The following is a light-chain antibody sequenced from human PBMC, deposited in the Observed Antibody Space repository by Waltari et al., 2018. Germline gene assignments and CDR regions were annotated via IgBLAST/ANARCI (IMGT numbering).Light chain of an antibody. CDR1: SLRNDY. CDR3: NSRDSSADHVV. V-gene: IGLV3-19*01. CDR2: NNI. Sequence: CDLTQDPAVSVALGQTARTTCQGDSLRNDYVNWYQQRPGQAPLLLISNNIHRPAGIPDRFSGSKSGGTVSLTITETQAQDEADYYCNSRDSSADHVVFGGGTKLTVL. J-gene: IGLJ3*02.